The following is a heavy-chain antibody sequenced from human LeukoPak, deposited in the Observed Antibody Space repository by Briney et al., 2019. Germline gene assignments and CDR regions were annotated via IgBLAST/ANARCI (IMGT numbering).Heavy chain of an antibody. Sequence: SATLSLTCTVSGGSISSSSYYWGWIRQPPGQGLEWIGSIYYSGSTYYNPSLKSRVTISVDTSKNQFSLKLSSVTAADTAVYYCARGRLVEAAAGPADYWGQGTLVTVSS. V-gene: IGHV4-39*07. J-gene: IGHJ4*02. D-gene: IGHD6-13*01. CDR1: GGSISSSSYY. CDR3: ARGRLVEAAAGPADY. CDR2: IYYSGST.